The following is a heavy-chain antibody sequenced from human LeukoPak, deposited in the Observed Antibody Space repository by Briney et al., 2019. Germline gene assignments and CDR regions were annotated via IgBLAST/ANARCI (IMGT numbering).Heavy chain of an antibody. Sequence: GGSLRLSCAASGFTFDDYAMHWVRQVPGKGLEWVSLISGDGDYTYYADSVKGRFTISRDNSKNTLYLQMNSLRAEDTAVYYCAKVGASFYYGMDVWGQGTTVTVSS. CDR2: ISGDGDYT. J-gene: IGHJ6*02. CDR3: AKVGASFYYGMDV. V-gene: IGHV3-43*02. CDR1: GFTFDDYA. D-gene: IGHD1-1*01.